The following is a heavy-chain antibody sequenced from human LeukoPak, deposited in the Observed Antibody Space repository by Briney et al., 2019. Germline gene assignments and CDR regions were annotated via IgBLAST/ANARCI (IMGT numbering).Heavy chain of an antibody. D-gene: IGHD1-26*01. Sequence: HPGGSLRLSCAASGFTVSSNDMSWVRQAPGKGLEWVSLIYSGGSTYYADSVKGRFTISRDNSKNSLYLQMNSLRAEYTAVYYCARDPYSGGYGDSYYYYMDLWGQGTTVTISS. CDR1: GFTVSSND. J-gene: IGHJ6*03. CDR3: ARDPYSGGYGDSYYYYMDL. CDR2: IYSGGST. V-gene: IGHV3-66*01.